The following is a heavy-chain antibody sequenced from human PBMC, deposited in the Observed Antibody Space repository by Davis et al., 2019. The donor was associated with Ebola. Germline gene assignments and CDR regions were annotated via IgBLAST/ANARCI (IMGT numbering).Heavy chain of an antibody. D-gene: IGHD4-23*01. J-gene: IGHJ4*02. CDR1: GASIRSHY. CDR2: IYYTGTT. CDR3: ARQESQLHRYYFES. Sequence: MPGGSLRLSCTVSGASIRSHYWSWIRQPPGKGLEWIGYIYYTGTTNFNPFLKSRVSLSVHTSENKFSLKLSSVTAADTAVYYCARQESQLHRYYFESWGQGTLVTVSS. V-gene: IGHV4-59*08.